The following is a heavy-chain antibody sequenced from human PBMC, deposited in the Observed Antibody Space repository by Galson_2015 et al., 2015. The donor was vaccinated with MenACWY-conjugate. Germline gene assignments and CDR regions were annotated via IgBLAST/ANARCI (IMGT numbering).Heavy chain of an antibody. Sequence: SLRLSCAPSGFTFSTYWMHWVRQAPGKGLEWVSRIDPDGSTTDYAESMKGRFTISRDNAKNTLFLQIHSLRVEDTAVYYCATAGSYRFGYWGQGALVTVSS. CDR1: GFTFSTYW. V-gene: IGHV3-74*01. J-gene: IGHJ4*02. CDR3: ATAGSYRFGY. CDR2: IDPDGSTT. D-gene: IGHD1-26*01.